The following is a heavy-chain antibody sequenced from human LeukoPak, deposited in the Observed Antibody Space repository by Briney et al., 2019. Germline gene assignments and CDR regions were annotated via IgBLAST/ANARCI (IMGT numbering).Heavy chain of an antibody. D-gene: IGHD5-24*01. Sequence: PGGSLRLSCAASRFTFSSYAMHWVRRAPGKGLEWVAVISDDGVNKYHADSVKGRFTVSRDNSKSTVYLQMNSLRDEDAAVYYCARDRGGYNPIGVDFWGQGTLVTVSS. CDR1: RFTFSSYA. V-gene: IGHV3-30-3*01. CDR3: ARDRGGYNPIGVDF. J-gene: IGHJ4*02. CDR2: ISDDGVNK.